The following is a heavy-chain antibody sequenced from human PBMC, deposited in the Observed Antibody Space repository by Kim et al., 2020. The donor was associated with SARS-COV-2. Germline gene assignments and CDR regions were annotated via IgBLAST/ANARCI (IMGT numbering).Heavy chain of an antibody. V-gene: IGHV3-30*18. D-gene: IGHD1-26*01. CDR2: ISSDGHTV. CDR3: AKAGIVGRWYYLHH. J-gene: IGHJ4*02. Sequence: GGSLRLSCEASGFSFTTYGMHWVRQAPGKGLEWVSVISSDGHTVKYADSVKGRFTISRDISKNTLSRQMNSLRAEDTAVYYCAKAGIVGRWYYLHHWGQGTLVTVSS. CDR1: GFSFTTYG.